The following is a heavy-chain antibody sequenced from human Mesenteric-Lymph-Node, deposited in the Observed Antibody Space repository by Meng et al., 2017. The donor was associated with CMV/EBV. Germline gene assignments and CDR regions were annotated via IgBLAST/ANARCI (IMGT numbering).Heavy chain of an antibody. Sequence: ASVKVSCKASGYTFTDYYMHWVRQATGQGPEWMGWVNPNSGKTGYAQKFQGRLIMSGNSSIDTAYMELSSLRSDDTAVYYCARRRNWFDSWGQGTLVTVSS. CDR3: ARRRNWFDS. CDR2: VNPNSGKT. V-gene: IGHV1-8*02. J-gene: IGHJ5*01. CDR1: GYTFTDYY.